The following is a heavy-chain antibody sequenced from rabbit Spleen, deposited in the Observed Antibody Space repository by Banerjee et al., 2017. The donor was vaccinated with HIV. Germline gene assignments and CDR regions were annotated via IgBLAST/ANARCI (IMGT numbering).Heavy chain of an antibody. V-gene: IGHV1S45*01. CDR2: IDPVFGIA. J-gene: IGHJ4*01. CDR1: GFSFSSSYW. CDR3: VREVAGKFSL. Sequence: QEQLEESGGDLVKPEGSLTLTCTASGFSFSSSYWICWVRQAPGKGLEWIGYIDPVFGIAVYASWVNGRFTISRDNAQNALYLQLNSLTAADTATYFCVREVAGKFSLWGPGTLVTVS. D-gene: IGHD4-1*01.